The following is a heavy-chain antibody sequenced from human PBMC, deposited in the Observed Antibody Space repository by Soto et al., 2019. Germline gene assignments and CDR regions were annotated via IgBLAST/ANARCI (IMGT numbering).Heavy chain of an antibody. J-gene: IGHJ4*02. D-gene: IGHD4-17*01. CDR2: ISSSSSYI. CDR1: GFTFSSYS. V-gene: IGHV3-21*01. Sequence: GGSLRLSCAASGFTFSSYSMNWVRQAPGKGLEWVSSISSSSSYIYYADAVTGRFTISTDNAKNSLYLQMNSLRAEDTAVYYCARDSRYGDYGFDYWGQGTLVTVSS. CDR3: ARDSRYGDYGFDY.